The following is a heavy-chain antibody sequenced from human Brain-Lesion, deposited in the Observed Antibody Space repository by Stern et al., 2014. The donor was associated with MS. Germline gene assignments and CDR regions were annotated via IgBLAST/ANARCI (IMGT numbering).Heavy chain of an antibody. J-gene: IGHJ4*02. V-gene: IGHV5-51*01. Sequence: EMQLVESGAEVKKPGESLKISCKGSGYRFTSNWIGWVRQMPGKGLEWMGIIWPGDSDTRYSPSFQGQVPISADKSISTAYLQWSSLQASDTAMYYCARRGDSSSSGFDYWGQGTLVIVSS. D-gene: IGHD6-6*01. CDR3: ARRGDSSSSGFDY. CDR1: GYRFTSNW. CDR2: IWPGDSDT.